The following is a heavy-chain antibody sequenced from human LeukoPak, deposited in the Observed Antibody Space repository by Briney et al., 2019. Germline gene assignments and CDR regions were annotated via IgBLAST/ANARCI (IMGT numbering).Heavy chain of an antibody. CDR2: ISSSSSTI. J-gene: IGHJ6*03. Sequence: GGSMRLSCAASGFTFSSYGMNWVRQAPGKGLEWVSYISSSSSTIYYADSVKGRFTISRDNAKNSLYLQMNSLRAEDTAVYYCARAPYYDFWSGPLTCYMDVWGKGTTVTVSS. D-gene: IGHD3-3*01. CDR3: ARAPYYDFWSGPLTCYMDV. CDR1: GFTFSSYG. V-gene: IGHV3-48*01.